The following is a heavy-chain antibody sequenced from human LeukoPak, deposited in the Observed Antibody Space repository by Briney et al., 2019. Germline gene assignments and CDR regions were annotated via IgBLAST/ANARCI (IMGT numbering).Heavy chain of an antibody. CDR1: GVAISRGGYA. D-gene: IGHD3-16*02. CDR3: AREGPRREFGKLIVGFRGWLDP. J-gene: IGHJ5*02. V-gene: IGHV4-30-2*01. CDR2: IYHSGTT. Sequence: SETLSLTCAVSGVAISRGGYAWNWIRQPPGKGLEWIAYIYHSGTTYYNPSLKGRVTISVDTSKNQFSLKLNSVTAADTAVYYCAREGPRREFGKLIVGFRGWLDPWGQGTLVTVSS.